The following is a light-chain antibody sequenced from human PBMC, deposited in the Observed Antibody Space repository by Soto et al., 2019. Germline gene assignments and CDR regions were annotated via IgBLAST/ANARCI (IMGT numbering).Light chain of an antibody. CDR3: QQRSNWPWT. Sequence: EIVLTQSPATLSLSPGERATLSCGASQSVSSLLAWYQQKPGQAPRLLIYAASNRATGIPARFSGSGSGTDITLTISSLEPEDFAVYYCQQRSNWPWTFGQGTKVEI. V-gene: IGKV3-11*01. J-gene: IGKJ1*01. CDR1: QSVSSL. CDR2: AAS.